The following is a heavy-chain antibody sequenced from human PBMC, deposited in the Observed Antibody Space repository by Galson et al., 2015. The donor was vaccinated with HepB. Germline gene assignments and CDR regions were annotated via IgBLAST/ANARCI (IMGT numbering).Heavy chain of an antibody. V-gene: IGHV5-51*01. D-gene: IGHD6-6*01. J-gene: IGHJ6*02. CDR1: GYTFTSYW. CDR2: IYPGDSDT. CDR3: ARRGIAARPNYCGMDV. Sequence: KVSCKASGYTFTSYWIGWVRQMPGKGLEWMGIIYPGDSDTRYSPSFQGQVTISADKSISTAYLQWSSLKASDTAMYYCARRGIAARPNYCGMDVWGQGTTVTVSS.